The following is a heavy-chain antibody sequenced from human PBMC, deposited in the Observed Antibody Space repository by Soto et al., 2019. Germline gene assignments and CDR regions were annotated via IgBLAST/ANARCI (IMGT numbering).Heavy chain of an antibody. Sequence: QVLLQESGPGLVKPSEPLSLTCTVSGGSINNYYWNWIRQPPGKGLELIGSSHYSGSTNYKPSLKSRVTISVDTSKNQFSLQLNSVTAADTAVYYCATGRFAALVRGVLIFDHWGQGTLVTVSS. CDR3: ATGRFAALVRGVLIFDH. J-gene: IGHJ5*02. CDR2: SHYSGST. CDR1: GGSINNYY. V-gene: IGHV4-59*01. D-gene: IGHD3-10*01.